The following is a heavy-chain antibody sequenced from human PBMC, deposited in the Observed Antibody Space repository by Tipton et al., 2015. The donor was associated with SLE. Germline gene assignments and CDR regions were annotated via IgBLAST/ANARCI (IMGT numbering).Heavy chain of an antibody. V-gene: IGHV3-30*04. D-gene: IGHD1-26*01. CDR2: ISFDGSHK. CDR3: ARDQGGGFPYNGFDP. Sequence: SLRLSCAASGFSFSSHAMSWVRQAPGKGLEWVAVISFDGSHKFYADSVKGRFTMSRDNSKNALSLQMNSLRADDTAVYYCARDQGGGFPYNGFDPWGQGTLVTVSS. CDR1: GFSFSSHA. J-gene: IGHJ5*02.